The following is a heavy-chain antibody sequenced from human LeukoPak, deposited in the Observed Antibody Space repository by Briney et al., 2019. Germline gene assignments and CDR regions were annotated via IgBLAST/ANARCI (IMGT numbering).Heavy chain of an antibody. D-gene: IGHD5-18*01. CDR2: ISGDGGST. CDR1: GFTFDDYA. Sequence: GGSLRLSCAASGFTFDDYAMHWVRQAPGKGLEWVSLISGDGGSTYYADSVKGRFTISRDNSKNSLYLQMNSLRTEDTALYYCAKDVFVGPWIQLWLRYYGMDVWGQGTTVTVSS. CDR3: AKDVFVGPWIQLWLRYYGMDV. J-gene: IGHJ6*02. V-gene: IGHV3-43*02.